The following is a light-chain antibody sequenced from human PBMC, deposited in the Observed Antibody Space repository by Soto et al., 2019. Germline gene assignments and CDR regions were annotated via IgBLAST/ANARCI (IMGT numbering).Light chain of an antibody. V-gene: IGKV1-5*03. CDR3: QQYNSFPWT. Sequence: DIQMTQSPSTLSASVGDRVTITCRASQSFSTWLAWYQQKPGEAPKLLIFQASALESGVPSRFIGSGSGTELTHTISSLQPDDCATYDCQQYNSFPWTFGQGTKVEIK. J-gene: IGKJ1*01. CDR1: QSFSTW. CDR2: QAS.